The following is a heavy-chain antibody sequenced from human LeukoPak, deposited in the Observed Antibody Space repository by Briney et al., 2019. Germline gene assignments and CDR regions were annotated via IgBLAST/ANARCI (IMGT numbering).Heavy chain of an antibody. CDR2: IWYDGSHK. J-gene: IGHJ4*02. Sequence: GGSLRLSCAASGFTFSAYGMHWVRQAPGKGLEWVAVIWYDGSHKYYADSVKGRFTISRDNSKNTLYLQMNSLRAEDAAVYYCARDSDGYIDYFDYWGQGTLVTVSS. D-gene: IGHD5-24*01. CDR3: ARDSDGYIDYFDY. V-gene: IGHV3-33*01. CDR1: GFTFSAYG.